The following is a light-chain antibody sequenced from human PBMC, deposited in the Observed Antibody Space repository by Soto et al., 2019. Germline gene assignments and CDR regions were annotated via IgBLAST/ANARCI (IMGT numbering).Light chain of an antibody. Sequence: DIQMTQSPSSLYASVGGRVTISCRASQGVTNYLAWYQQKPGKVPKLLIYAASTLQSGVPSRFSGSGSGTDFSLTISSLQPEDVATYYCQKYDSDPLTFGGGTKVEIK. CDR3: QKYDSDPLT. J-gene: IGKJ4*01. CDR1: QGVTNY. V-gene: IGKV1-27*01. CDR2: AAS.